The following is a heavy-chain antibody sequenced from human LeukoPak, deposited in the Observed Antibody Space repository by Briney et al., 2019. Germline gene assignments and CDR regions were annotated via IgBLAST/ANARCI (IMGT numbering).Heavy chain of an antibody. CDR3: VKWGMEADMED. V-gene: IGHV3-7*01. Sequence: GGSLRLSCEASGFTFSNHWMAWVRQAPGKGLEWVANISPDGSDTYYVDSVRGRFTITRDNAKKSVFLQMNSLRAEETAVYHCVKWGMEADMEDWDQGTLVTVSS. J-gene: IGHJ4*02. CDR2: ISPDGSDT. CDR1: GFTFSNHW. D-gene: IGHD3-16*01.